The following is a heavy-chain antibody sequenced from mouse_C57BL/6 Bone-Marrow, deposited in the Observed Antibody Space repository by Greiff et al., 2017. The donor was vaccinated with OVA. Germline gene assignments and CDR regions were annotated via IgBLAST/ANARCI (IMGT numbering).Heavy chain of an antibody. CDR3: ALYYSGAMDY. Sequence: QVQLQQPGAELVKPGASVKLSCKASGYTFTSYWMHWVKQRPGQGLEWIGMIHPNSGSTNYNEKFKSKATLTVDRSSSTAYMQLSSLTSEDSAVYYCALYYSGAMDYWGQGTSVTVSS. CDR1: GYTFTSYW. CDR2: IHPNSGST. D-gene: IGHD2-12*01. V-gene: IGHV1-64*01. J-gene: IGHJ4*01.